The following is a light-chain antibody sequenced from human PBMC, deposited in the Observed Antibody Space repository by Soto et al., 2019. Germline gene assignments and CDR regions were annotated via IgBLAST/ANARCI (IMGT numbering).Light chain of an antibody. V-gene: IGLV2-14*01. CDR3: TSGTAASTLDVA. Sequence: QSVLTQPASVSGSPGQSITISCTGTSTDGGDYDCVSWYQQHPAKAPKLIIYEVTNRPSGVSDRFSGSKSGYTASLTISGLRAEDEADYYCTSGTAASTLDVAFGGGTKLTVL. J-gene: IGLJ2*01. CDR2: EVT. CDR1: STDGGDYDC.